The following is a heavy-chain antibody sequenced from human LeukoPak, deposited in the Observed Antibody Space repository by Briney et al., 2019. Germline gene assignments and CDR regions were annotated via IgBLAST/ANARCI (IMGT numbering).Heavy chain of an antibody. CDR2: ISGSAGST. Sequence: PGGSLRLSCAASGFTFSSCAMSWVRQAPGKGLEWVSAISGSAGSTYYADSVKGRFTVSRDNAKNSLYLQMNSLRDEDTAVYYCARNPGGIGDYWGQGTLVTVPS. CDR1: GFTFSSCA. D-gene: IGHD4-23*01. J-gene: IGHJ4*02. V-gene: IGHV3-23*01. CDR3: ARNPGGIGDY.